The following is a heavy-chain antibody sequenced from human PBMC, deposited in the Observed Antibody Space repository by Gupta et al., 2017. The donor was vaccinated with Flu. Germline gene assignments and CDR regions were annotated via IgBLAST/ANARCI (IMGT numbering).Heavy chain of an antibody. CDR1: GFTFRSYW. J-gene: IGHJ3*02. Sequence: EVQLVESGGDLVQAGGSRRPPCAASGFTFRSYWMTWVRHTPGNGLGWMAKIKPDGREINYVDSVKGRFTISRDNGKNSLYLQMNSLRVEDTAIYYCATDKAYFAFDIWGLGTMVTVSS. D-gene: IGHD2-21*01. CDR3: ATDKAYFAFDI. CDR2: IKPDGREI. V-gene: IGHV3-7*01.